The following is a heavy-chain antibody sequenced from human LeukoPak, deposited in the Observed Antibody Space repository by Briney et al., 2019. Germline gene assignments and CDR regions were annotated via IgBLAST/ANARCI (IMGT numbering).Heavy chain of an antibody. CDR1: GFSLSTSGVG. Sequence: SGPTLVKPTQTLTLTCTFSGFSLSTSGVGVGWIRQPPGKALEWLALIYWNDDKRYSSSLKSRLTITKDTSKNQVVLTMTNMDPVDTATYYCAREKRIVVVAATLYYFDYWGQGTLVTVSS. D-gene: IGHD2-15*01. CDR3: AREKRIVVVAATLYYFDY. CDR2: IYWNDDK. J-gene: IGHJ4*02. V-gene: IGHV2-5*01.